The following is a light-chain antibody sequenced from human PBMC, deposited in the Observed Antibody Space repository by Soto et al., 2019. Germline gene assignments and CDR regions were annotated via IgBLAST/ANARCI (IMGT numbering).Light chain of an antibody. V-gene: IGLV1-51*01. J-gene: IGLJ2*01. CDR3: GTWDSSLNVVL. CDR2: DNN. Sequence: QSVLTQPPSVSAAPGQTVTISCSGSSSNIGHNLVSWYRQLPGTAPKLVIFDNNKRPSGIPDRFSGSKSGTSATLGITGLQTGDEADYYCGTWDSSLNVVLFGGGTKLTVL. CDR1: SSNIGHNL.